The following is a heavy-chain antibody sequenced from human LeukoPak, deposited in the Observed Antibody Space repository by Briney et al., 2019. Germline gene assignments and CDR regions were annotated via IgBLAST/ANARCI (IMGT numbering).Heavy chain of an antibody. D-gene: IGHD3-9*01. CDR3: ARGLRYFDWLSRGYYYYGMDV. Sequence: QPGGSLRLSCAASGFTFSSYAMHWVRQAPGKGLEWVAVISYDGSNKYYADSVKGRFTISRDNSKNTLYLQMNSLRAEDTAVYYCARGLRYFDWLSRGYYYYGMDVWGQGTTVTVSS. CDR1: GFTFSSYA. V-gene: IGHV3-30*04. J-gene: IGHJ6*02. CDR2: ISYDGSNK.